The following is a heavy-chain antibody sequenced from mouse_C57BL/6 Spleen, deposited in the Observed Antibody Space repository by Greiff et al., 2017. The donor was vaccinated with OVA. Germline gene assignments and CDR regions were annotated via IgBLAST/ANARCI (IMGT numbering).Heavy chain of an antibody. J-gene: IGHJ3*01. Sequence: QVQLQQPGTELVKPGASVKLSCKASGYTFTSYWMHWVKQRPGQGLEWIGNINPSNGGTNYNEKFKSKATLTVDKSSSTAYMQLSSLTSEDSAVYYCAREDYYGSGEAWFAYWGQGTLVTVSA. CDR2: INPSNGGT. CDR1: GYTFTSYW. V-gene: IGHV1-53*01. D-gene: IGHD1-1*01. CDR3: AREDYYGSGEAWFAY.